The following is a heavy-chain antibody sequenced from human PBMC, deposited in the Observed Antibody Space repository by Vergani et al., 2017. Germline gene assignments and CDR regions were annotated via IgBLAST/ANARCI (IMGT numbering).Heavy chain of an antibody. CDR1: GSTFTTYG. J-gene: IGHJ4*02. Sequence: QEQLVESGGGVVQPGGSLRLSCTAASGSTFTTYGVHWVRQAPGKGLEWVAFIRDDESRKYYADSVNGRFTLSRDSFNNSLYLQMDSLRPEDTALYCCAKVSAERQGYNYEYCLDYWGQGTLVTVSS. V-gene: IGHV3-30*02. CDR3: AKVSAERQGYNYEYCLDY. CDR2: IRDDESRK. D-gene: IGHD5-24*01.